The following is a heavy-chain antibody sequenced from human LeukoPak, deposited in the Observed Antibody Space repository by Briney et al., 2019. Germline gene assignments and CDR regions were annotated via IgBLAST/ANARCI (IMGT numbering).Heavy chain of an antibody. CDR3: ARGVCSSTSCYHYYYYYYMDV. CDR2: IYYSGST. V-gene: IGHV4-59*12. D-gene: IGHD2-2*01. J-gene: IGHJ6*03. CDR1: GGSISSYY. Sequence: SETLSLTCTVSGGSISSYYWSWIRQPPGKGLEWIGYIYYSGSTNYNPSLKSRVTISVETSKNEFSLKLRSVTAADTAVYYCARGVCSSTSCYHYYYYYYMDVWGKGTTVTVSS.